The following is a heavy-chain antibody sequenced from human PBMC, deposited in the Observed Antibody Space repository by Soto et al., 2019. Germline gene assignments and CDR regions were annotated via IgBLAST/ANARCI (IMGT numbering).Heavy chain of an antibody. V-gene: IGHV1-69*04. CDR3: ARDPISFRGYSSSWIPGYDP. CDR1: GGTFSSYM. Sequence: GASVKVSCKASGGTFSSYMISWVRQAPGQGLEWMGRIIPILGIANYAQKFQGRVTITADKSTSTAYMELSSLGSEDTAVYYCARDPISFRGYSSSWIPGYDPWGQGTLVTVSS. D-gene: IGHD6-13*01. J-gene: IGHJ5*02. CDR2: IIPILGIA.